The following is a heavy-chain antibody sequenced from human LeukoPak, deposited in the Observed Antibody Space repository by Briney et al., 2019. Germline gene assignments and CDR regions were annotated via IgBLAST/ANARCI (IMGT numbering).Heavy chain of an antibody. D-gene: IGHD3-16*02. CDR1: GYSFTSYW. V-gene: IGHV5-51*01. Sequence: GESLQISCKGSGYSFTSYWIGWVRQMPGKGLEWMGIIYPGDSDTRYSPSFQGQVTISADKSMSTAYLQWSSLKASDTAMYYCARLGSVSSVDFDYWGQGTLVTVSS. CDR3: ARLGSVSSVDFDY. CDR2: IYPGDSDT. J-gene: IGHJ4*02.